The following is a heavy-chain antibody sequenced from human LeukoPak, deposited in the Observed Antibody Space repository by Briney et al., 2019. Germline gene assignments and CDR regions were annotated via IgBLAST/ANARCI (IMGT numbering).Heavy chain of an antibody. V-gene: IGHV1-69*13. D-gene: IGHD5-18*01. CDR3: ARDSVDTAMVTPYNWFDP. CDR1: GGTFSSYA. CDR2: IIPIFGTA. J-gene: IGHJ5*02. Sequence: SVKVSCKASGGTFSSYAISWVRQAPGQGLEWMGGIIPIFGTANYAQKFQGRVTITADESASTAYMELSSLRSEDTAVYYCARDSVDTAMVTPYNWFDPWGQGTLVTVSS.